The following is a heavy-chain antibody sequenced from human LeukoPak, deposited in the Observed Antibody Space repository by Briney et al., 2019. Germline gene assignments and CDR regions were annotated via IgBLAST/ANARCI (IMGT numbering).Heavy chain of an antibody. CDR1: GFTFSSYE. CDR2: ISSSGRSI. D-gene: IGHD4-11*01. CDR3: AKSFPMTTVTYFDY. V-gene: IGHV3-48*03. Sequence: GGSLSLSCAASGFTFSSYELNWLGPAPEQGLEWVSYISSSGRSINYADSVKGRFTISRDNSKNTLYLQMNSLRAEDTAVYYCAKSFPMTTVTYFDYWGQGTLVTVSS. J-gene: IGHJ4*02.